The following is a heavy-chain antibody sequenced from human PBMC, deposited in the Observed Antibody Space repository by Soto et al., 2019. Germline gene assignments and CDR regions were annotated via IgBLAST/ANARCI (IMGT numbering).Heavy chain of an antibody. CDR1: GFTFINAW. V-gene: IGHV3-15*01. CDR2: IKSRTDGGAA. D-gene: IGHD4-17*01. J-gene: IGHJ4*02. CDR3: TTDPGDYEDF. Sequence: EVQLVESGGGFVKPGGSLRLSCEGSGFTFINAWMSWVRQAPGKGLEWVGRIKSRTDGGAADYAAPVRVRFTISRDDSKNTLYLQMNSLKIEDSALYYCTTDPGDYEDFWGQGTLVTVSS.